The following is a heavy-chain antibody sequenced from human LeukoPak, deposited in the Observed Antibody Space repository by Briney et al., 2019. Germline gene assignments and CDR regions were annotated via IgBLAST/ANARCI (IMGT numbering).Heavy chain of an antibody. CDR3: APRGIAVAGFAY. CDR1: GFTFSSYS. D-gene: IGHD6-19*01. J-gene: IGHJ4*02. CDR2: ISSSSSYI. V-gene: IGHV3-21*01. Sequence: PGGSLRLSCAASGFTFSSYSMNWVRQAPGKGLEWVSSISSSSSYIYYADSVKGRFTISRDNAKNSLYLQMNSLRAEDTAVYYCAPRGIAVAGFAYWGQGTLVTVSS.